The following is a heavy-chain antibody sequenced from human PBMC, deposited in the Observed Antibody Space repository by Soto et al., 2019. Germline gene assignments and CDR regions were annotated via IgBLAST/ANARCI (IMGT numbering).Heavy chain of an antibody. Sequence: QVQLVESGGGVVQPGRSLRLSCAASGFTFSSYGMHWVRQAPGKGLEWVAVISYDGSNKYYADSVKGRFTISRDNSKNPLYLHMNSLLAEDTAVYYCAKDRREGALWSTLQYWGQGTLVTVSS. CDR2: ISYDGSNK. CDR1: GFTFSSYG. CDR3: AKDRREGALWSTLQY. J-gene: IGHJ4*02. V-gene: IGHV3-30*18. D-gene: IGHD5-18*01.